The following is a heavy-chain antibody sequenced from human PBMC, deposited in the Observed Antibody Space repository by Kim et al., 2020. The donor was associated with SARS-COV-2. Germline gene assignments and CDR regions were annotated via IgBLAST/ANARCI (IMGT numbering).Heavy chain of an antibody. D-gene: IGHD3-3*01. CDR3: ARDRPDYDFWSGYSYYYYGMDV. Sequence: GGSLRLSCAASGFTFSSYWMSWVRQAPGKGLEWVANIKQDGSEKYYVDSVKGRFTISRDNAKNSLYLQMNSLRAEDTAVYYCARDRPDYDFWSGYSYYYYGMDVWGQGTTVTVSS. J-gene: IGHJ6*02. CDR2: IKQDGSEK. V-gene: IGHV3-7*03. CDR1: GFTFSSYW.